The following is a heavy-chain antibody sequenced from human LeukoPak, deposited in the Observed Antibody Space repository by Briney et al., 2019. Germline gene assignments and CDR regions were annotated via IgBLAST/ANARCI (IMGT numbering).Heavy chain of an antibody. CDR3: ARDSRRNGAMDV. Sequence: AGSLRLSCAASGFTISSNYMSWVRQATGKGLEWVSVIYSGGSTYYADSVKGRFTISRDNSKNTLYLQTNSLRAEDTAVYYCARDSRRNGAMDVWGKGTTVTVSS. V-gene: IGHV3-66*02. J-gene: IGHJ6*03. CDR2: IYSGGST. CDR1: GFTISSNY. D-gene: IGHD1-26*01.